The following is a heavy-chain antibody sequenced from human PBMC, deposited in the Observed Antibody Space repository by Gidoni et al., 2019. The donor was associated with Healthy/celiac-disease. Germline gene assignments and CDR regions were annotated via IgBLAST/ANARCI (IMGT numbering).Heavy chain of an antibody. D-gene: IGHD5-12*01. J-gene: IGHJ4*02. V-gene: IGHV3-11*05. Sequence: QVQLVESGGGLVKPGGSLRLSCAASGFTFSDYYMSWIRQAPGKGLEWVSYISSSSSYTNYADSVKGRFTISRDNAKNSLYLQMNSLRAEDTAVYYCARNPPYSGYDWGGDYWGQGTLVTVSS. CDR1: GFTFSDYY. CDR2: ISSSSSYT. CDR3: ARNPPYSGYDWGGDY.